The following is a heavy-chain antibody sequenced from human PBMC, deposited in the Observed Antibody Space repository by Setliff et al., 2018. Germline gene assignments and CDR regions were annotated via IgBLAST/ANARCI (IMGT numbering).Heavy chain of an antibody. Sequence: PGGSLRLSCAASGFTFSSEYMTWVRQAPGKGLEWVSGINWNGGSIGYADSVKGRFTISRDNAKNSLYLQMNSLRVEDTAVYYCAKGGTHESDYWGQGTLVTVSS. CDR1: GFTFSSEY. V-gene: IGHV3-20*04. CDR3: AKGGTHESDY. D-gene: IGHD3-16*01. J-gene: IGHJ4*02. CDR2: INWNGGSI.